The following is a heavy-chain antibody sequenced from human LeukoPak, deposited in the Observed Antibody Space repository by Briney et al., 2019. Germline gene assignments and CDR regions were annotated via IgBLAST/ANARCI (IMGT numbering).Heavy chain of an antibody. CDR2: INHSGST. CDR1: GGSFSGYY. Sequence: PSETLSLTRAVYGGSFSGYYWSWIRQPPGKGLEWIGEINHSGSTNYNPSLKSRVTISVDTSKNQFSLKLSSVTAADTAVYYCARLKPRMYYYYYGMDVWGKGTTVTVSS. CDR3: ARLKPRMYYYYYGMDV. D-gene: IGHD2-8*01. J-gene: IGHJ6*04. V-gene: IGHV4-34*01.